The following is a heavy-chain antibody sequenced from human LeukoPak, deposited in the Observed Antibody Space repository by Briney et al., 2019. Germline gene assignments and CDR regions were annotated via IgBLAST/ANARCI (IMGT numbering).Heavy chain of an antibody. Sequence: SETLSLTCTVSGGSISSGDYYWSWIRQPPGKGLEGIGYIYYSGSTYYNPSLKSRVTISVDTSKNQFSLKLSSVTAADTAVYYCARDNSHHYYDSSGYWRDWGQGTLVTVSS. CDR3: ARDNSHHYYDSSGYWRD. CDR1: GGSISSGDYY. V-gene: IGHV4-30-4*01. D-gene: IGHD3-22*01. CDR2: IYYSGST. J-gene: IGHJ4*02.